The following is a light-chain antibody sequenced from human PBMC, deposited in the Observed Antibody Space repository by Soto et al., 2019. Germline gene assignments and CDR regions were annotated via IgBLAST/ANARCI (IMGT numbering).Light chain of an antibody. Sequence: QSALTQPPSASGSPGQSVTISCTGTSSDVGAYNYVSWYQQHPGKAPRLVIYEVTKRPSGVPERFSGSKSGNTASLTVSALQAEDEADYYCSSYSGAYTLVVFGGGTKVTVL. CDR2: EVT. CDR3: SSYSGAYTLVV. V-gene: IGLV2-8*01. CDR1: SSDVGAYNY. J-gene: IGLJ2*01.